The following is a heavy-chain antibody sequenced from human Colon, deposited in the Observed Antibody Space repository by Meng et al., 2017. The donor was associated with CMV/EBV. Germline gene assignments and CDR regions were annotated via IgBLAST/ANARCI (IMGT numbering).Heavy chain of an antibody. J-gene: IGHJ5*02. CDR3: ARLMDDRPGWFDP. D-gene: IGHD2-8*01. Sequence: GGSLRLSCAASGFTFSDYYMSWVRQVPGKGLEWLSSITGSGRKVFYGDSMDGRITISRDNANNPLFLNMNSLTAEDTAVYYCARLMDDRPGWFDPWGQGTLVTVSS. V-gene: IGHV3-11*01. CDR1: GFTFSDYY. CDR2: ITGSGRKV.